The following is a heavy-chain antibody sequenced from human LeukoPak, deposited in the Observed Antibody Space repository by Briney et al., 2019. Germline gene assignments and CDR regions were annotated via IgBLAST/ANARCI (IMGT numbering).Heavy chain of an antibody. CDR3: ARDDGCSGGSCNDAFDI. D-gene: IGHD2-15*01. CDR1: GYTFTGHY. J-gene: IGHJ3*02. V-gene: IGHV1-2*06. Sequence: GASVKVSCKASGYTFTGHYIHWVRQAPGQGLEWMGRINPNIGATNYAQEFQGRVTMTRDTSISTAYMELTSLRSDDTAMYYCARDDGCSGGSCNDAFDIWGQGTMVSVSS. CDR2: INPNIGAT.